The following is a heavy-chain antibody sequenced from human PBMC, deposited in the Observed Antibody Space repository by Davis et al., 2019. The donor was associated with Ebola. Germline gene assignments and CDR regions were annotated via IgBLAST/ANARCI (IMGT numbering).Heavy chain of an antibody. CDR2: IRAYNGKT. CDR1: GYTFTSYG. V-gene: IGHV1-18*01. J-gene: IGHJ5*02. CDR3: AIVSSWVGGGDSSVP. D-gene: IGHD3-10*01. Sequence: AASVKVSCKTFGYTFTSYGITWVRQAPGQGLEWMGRIRAYNGKTSYAQNFQDRVSMTTDTSTTTAYMELRSLTSDATAVYYRAIVSSWVGGGDSSVPWGQGTLVTVSS.